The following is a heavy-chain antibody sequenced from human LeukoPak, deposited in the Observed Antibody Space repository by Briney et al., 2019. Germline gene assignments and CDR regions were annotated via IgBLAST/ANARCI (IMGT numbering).Heavy chain of an antibody. CDR2: IYSGGST. J-gene: IGHJ4*02. CDR1: RFTDKLNY. V-gene: IGHV3-66*01. CDR3: SSTFYGDSIPV. Sequence: GGSLRLSCAASRFTDKLNYKSCARQAPGKGLEWVSVIYSGGSTYYADSVKGRFTISRDNTKNTLYLQMNSLRAEDTAVYYCSSTFYGDSIPVWGQGTLVTVSS. D-gene: IGHD4-17*01.